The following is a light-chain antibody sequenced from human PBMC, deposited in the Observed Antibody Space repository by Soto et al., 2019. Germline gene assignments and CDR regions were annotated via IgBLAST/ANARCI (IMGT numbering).Light chain of an antibody. CDR3: CSYVGGYSYV. CDR2: DVS. Sequence: QSALTQPRSVSGSPGHSVTVSCIGTSSDVGDYNSVSWYQQHPGKAPKLMIYDVSKRPSGVPDRFSGSKSGNTASLTISGLQAEDEADYYCCSYVGGYSYVFGIGTEVTVL. J-gene: IGLJ1*01. V-gene: IGLV2-11*01. CDR1: SSDVGDYNS.